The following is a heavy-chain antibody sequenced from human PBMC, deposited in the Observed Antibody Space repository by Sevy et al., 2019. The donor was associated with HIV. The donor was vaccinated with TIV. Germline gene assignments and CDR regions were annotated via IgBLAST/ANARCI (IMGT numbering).Heavy chain of an antibody. CDR3: ARDFTIFGVVSGIDY. V-gene: IGHV3-21*04. J-gene: IGHJ4*02. CDR1: VFTFRTYS. CDR2: ISDDSRYI. Sequence: GGSLRLSCAASVFTFRTYSRNWVRQAPGKGLEWLSSISDDSRYIYYSDSVKGRFTISRANAKNLLYLQMNNLRVEDTAIYYCARDFTIFGVVSGIDYWGQGNLVTVSS. D-gene: IGHD3-3*01.